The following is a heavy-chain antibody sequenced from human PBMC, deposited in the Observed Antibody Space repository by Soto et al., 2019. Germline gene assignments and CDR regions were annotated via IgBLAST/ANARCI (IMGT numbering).Heavy chain of an antibody. CDR3: ARDGVGATAFWGYLHY. D-gene: IGHD3-16*01. CDR1: GFTFSGYG. CDR2: IRYDGSNI. J-gene: IGHJ4*02. Sequence: QVHLVESGGGVVQPGRSLRLSCVASGFTFSGYGMHWVRQAPGKGLEWVAIIRYDGSNIYYADSVRGRFAISRDNSKNTLFLQMDSLGAEDTAVYYCARDGVGATAFWGYLHYWGQGALVTVSS. V-gene: IGHV3-33*01.